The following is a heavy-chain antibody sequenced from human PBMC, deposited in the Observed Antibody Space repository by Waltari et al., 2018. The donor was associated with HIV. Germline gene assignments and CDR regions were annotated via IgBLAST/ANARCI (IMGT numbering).Heavy chain of an antibody. V-gene: IGHV4-59*01. J-gene: IGHJ4*02. CDR1: GGSISSYY. D-gene: IGHD4-17*01. CDR2: IYYSGST. CDR3: ARLRRATVVSPLVD. Sequence: QVQLQESGPGLVKPSETLSLTCTVSGGSISSYYWSWIRQPPGKGLEWIGYIYYSGSTNHNPSLKSRVTISVDTSKNQFSLKLSSVTAADTAVYYCARLRRATVVSPLVDWGQGTLVTVSS.